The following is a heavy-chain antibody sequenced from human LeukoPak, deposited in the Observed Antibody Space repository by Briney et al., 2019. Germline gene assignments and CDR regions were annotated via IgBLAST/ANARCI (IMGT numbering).Heavy chain of an antibody. J-gene: IGHJ4*02. D-gene: IGHD3-22*01. V-gene: IGHV1-3*03. CDR1: GYTFTSYA. CDR2: INAGNGNT. Sequence: GASVKVSCKASGYTFTSYAMHWVRQAPGQRLEWMGWINAGNGNTKYSQEFQGRVTITRDTSASTAYMELSSLRSEDMAVYYCARASHPAYYYDSSGYPFDYWGQGTLVTVSS. CDR3: ARASHPAYYYDSSGYPFDY.